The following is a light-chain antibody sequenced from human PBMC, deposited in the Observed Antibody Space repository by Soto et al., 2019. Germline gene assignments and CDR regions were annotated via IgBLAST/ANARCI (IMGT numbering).Light chain of an antibody. Sequence: EILLTQSPGTLSLSLGERATLSCRASQSVSSSYLAWYQHKPGQAPRLLIPGASRSVAGIPDRFSGSGSGTDFTLTITRLEPEDFAVYHCHQYQSLTFGEGTKVDIK. CDR1: QSVSSSY. V-gene: IGKV3-20*01. J-gene: IGKJ4*01. CDR2: GAS. CDR3: HQYQSLT.